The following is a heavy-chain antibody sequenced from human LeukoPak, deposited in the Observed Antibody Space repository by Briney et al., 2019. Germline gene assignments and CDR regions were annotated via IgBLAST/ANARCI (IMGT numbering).Heavy chain of an antibody. D-gene: IGHD3-22*01. Sequence: PGGSLRLSCAVSGITLSNYGMSWVRQAPGKGLEWVAGISDSGGRTNYADSVKGRFTISRDNPKNTLYLQMNSLRAEDTAVSFCAKRGVVIRVILVGFHKEAYYFDSWGQGALVTVSS. J-gene: IGHJ4*02. CDR2: ISDSGGRT. CDR1: GITLSNYG. CDR3: AKRGVVIRVILVGFHKEAYYFDS. V-gene: IGHV3-23*01.